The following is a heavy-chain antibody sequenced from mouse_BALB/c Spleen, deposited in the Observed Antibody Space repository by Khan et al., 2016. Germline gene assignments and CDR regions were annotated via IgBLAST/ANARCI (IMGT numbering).Heavy chain of an antibody. CDR3: AIDNDGYYVGYAMDY. D-gene: IGHD2-3*01. Sequence: QVQLKESGPGLVAPSQSLSITCTVSGFSLTNYGVHWVRQPPGKGLEWLGVIWAGGSTNYNSALMSRLSISKDNSKSQVFLKMNSLQTDDTAMYYSAIDNDGYYVGYAMDYWGQGTSVTVSS. J-gene: IGHJ4*01. CDR1: GFSLTNYG. CDR2: IWAGGST. V-gene: IGHV2-9*02.